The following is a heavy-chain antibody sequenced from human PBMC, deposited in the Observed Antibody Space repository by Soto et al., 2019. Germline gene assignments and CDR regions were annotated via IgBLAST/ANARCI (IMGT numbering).Heavy chain of an antibody. CDR3: VHFSTSMARYRDY. D-gene: IGHD5-18*01. J-gene: IGHJ4*02. CDR2: IYWDDAK. Sequence: QITLKESGPTLVKPTQTLTLTCTFSGFSRSTGAVRVGWIRQPPGKALEWLALIYWDDAKRHSPSLKSRLTITKDTSKNPVVLTMTDMDPVDTATHYCVHFSTSMARYRDYWEQGTQVTVSS. CDR1: GFSRSTGAVR. V-gene: IGHV2-5*02.